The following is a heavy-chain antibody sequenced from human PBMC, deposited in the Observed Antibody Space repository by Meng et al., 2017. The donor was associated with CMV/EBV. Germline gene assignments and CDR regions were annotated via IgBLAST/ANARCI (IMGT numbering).Heavy chain of an antibody. CDR3: AREPKDYYYDSSGYSNWFDP. Sequence: SSYDISWVRQAPGQGLEWMGGIIPNFGTANYAQKFQGRVTITADKSTSTAYMELSSLRSEDTAVYYCAREPKDYYYDSSGYSNWFDPWGQGTLVTVSS. CDR1: SSYD. V-gene: IGHV1-69*06. D-gene: IGHD3-22*01. CDR2: IIPNFGTA. J-gene: IGHJ5*02.